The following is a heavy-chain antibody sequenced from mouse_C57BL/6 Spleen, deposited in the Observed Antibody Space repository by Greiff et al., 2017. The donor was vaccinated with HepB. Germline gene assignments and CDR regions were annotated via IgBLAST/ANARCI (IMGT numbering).Heavy chain of an antibody. CDR1: GYSFTGYF. Sequence: VQLQQSGPELVKPGDSVKISCKASGYSFTGYFMNWVMQSHGKSLEWIGRINPYNGDTFYNQKFKGKATLTVDKSSSTAHMELRSLTSEDSAVYYCARSDYLMRAMDYWGQGTSVTVSS. J-gene: IGHJ4*01. D-gene: IGHD5-5*01. CDR2: INPYNGDT. V-gene: IGHV1-20*01. CDR3: ARSDYLMRAMDY.